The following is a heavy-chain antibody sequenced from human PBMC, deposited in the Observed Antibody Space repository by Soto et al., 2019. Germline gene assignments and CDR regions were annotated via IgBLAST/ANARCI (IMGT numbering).Heavy chain of an antibody. V-gene: IGHV3-30*18. CDR3: AKDLHYDSSGYYCPFDY. J-gene: IGHJ4*02. D-gene: IGHD3-22*01. Sequence: GGSLRLSCAASGFTFSSYGMHWVRQAPGKGLEWVAVISYDGSNKYYADSVKGRFTISRDNSKNTLYLQMNSLRAEDTAVYYCAKDLHYDSSGYYCPFDYWGQGTLVTVSS. CDR2: ISYDGSNK. CDR1: GFTFSSYG.